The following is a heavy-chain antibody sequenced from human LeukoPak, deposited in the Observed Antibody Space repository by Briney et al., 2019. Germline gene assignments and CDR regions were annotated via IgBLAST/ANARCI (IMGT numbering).Heavy chain of an antibody. D-gene: IGHD3-3*01. Sequence: ASVKVSCKASGYTFTSYAMHWVRQAPGQRLEWMGWINAGNGNTKYSQEFQGRVTITRDTSASTAYMELSSLRSEDMAVYYCARGPITIFGVVERFDYWGQGTLVTVSS. CDR3: ARGPITIFGVVERFDY. V-gene: IGHV1-3*03. J-gene: IGHJ4*02. CDR2: INAGNGNT. CDR1: GYTFTSYA.